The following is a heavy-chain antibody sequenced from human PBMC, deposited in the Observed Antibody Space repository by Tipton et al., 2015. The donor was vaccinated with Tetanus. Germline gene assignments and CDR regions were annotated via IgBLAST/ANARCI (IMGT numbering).Heavy chain of an antibody. J-gene: IGHJ4*02. CDR3: ARDPQFCTGSTCHSFDF. CDR1: GGSISRFY. V-gene: IGHV4-59*12. CDR2: AYYSGST. D-gene: IGHD2-8*02. Sequence: TLSLTCTISGGSISRFYWGWIRQPPGKGLEWIGHAYYSGSTNYNPSLKSRVTISVDKSKNQFSLKLNSVTAADTAVYYCARDPQFCTGSTCHSFDFWGQGTLVTVSS.